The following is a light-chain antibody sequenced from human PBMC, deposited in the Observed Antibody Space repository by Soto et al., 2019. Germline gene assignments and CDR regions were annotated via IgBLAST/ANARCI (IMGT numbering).Light chain of an antibody. V-gene: IGLV2-23*01. CDR1: NIDVGSYNL. CDR2: EAN. J-gene: IGLJ1*01. Sequence: QSALTQPASVSGSPGQSITVSRTGTNIDVGSYNLISWYQQHPGKAPKLMIYEANKRPSGFSNRFSGSKSGNTASLTISGLQAEDEAEYFCCTYASTSTSLVFGTGTKLTVL. CDR3: CTYASTSTSLV.